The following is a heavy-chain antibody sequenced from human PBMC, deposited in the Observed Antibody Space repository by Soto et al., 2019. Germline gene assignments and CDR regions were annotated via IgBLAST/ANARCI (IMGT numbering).Heavy chain of an antibody. Sequence: GGSLRLSCAASGFTFSSYAMHWVRQAPGKGLEWVAVISYDGSNKYYADSVKGRFTISRDNSKNTLYLQMNSLRAEDTAVYYCAREEAYCSGGSCYYYGMDVWGQGTTVTVS. CDR2: ISYDGSNK. J-gene: IGHJ6*02. CDR1: GFTFSSYA. V-gene: IGHV3-30-3*01. D-gene: IGHD2-15*01. CDR3: AREEAYCSGGSCYYYGMDV.